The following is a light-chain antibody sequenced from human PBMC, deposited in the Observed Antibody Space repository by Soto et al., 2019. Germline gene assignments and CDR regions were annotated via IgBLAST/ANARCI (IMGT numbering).Light chain of an antibody. CDR1: QGIRNE. CDR2: AAY. CDR3: LQHYTYPRT. Sequence: DIQMTQSPSSLSASVGDRVTITCRASQGIRNELGWYQQKPGKAPKRLIYAAYSLQSGVPSRFSGSGSGTKFTLKISSLQPEDFANYYCLQHYTYPRTFGQGTKVEIK. V-gene: IGKV1-17*01. J-gene: IGKJ1*01.